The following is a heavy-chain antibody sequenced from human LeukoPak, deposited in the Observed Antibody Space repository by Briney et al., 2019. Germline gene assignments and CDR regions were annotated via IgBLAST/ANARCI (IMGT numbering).Heavy chain of an antibody. J-gene: IGHJ6*02. CDR3: ARVDCSGGSCYLDYYYGMDV. CDR2: ISAYNGNT. CDR1: GYTFTSYG. V-gene: IGHV1-18*01. D-gene: IGHD2-15*01. Sequence: APSVKVSCKASGYTFTSYGISWVRQAPGQGLEWMGWISAYNGNTNYAQKLQGRVTMTTDTSTSTAYMELRSLRSDDTAVYYCARVDCSGGSCYLDYYYGMDVWGQGTTVTVSS.